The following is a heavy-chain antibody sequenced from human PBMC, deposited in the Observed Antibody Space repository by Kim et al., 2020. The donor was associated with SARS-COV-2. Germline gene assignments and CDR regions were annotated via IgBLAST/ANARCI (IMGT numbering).Heavy chain of an antibody. CDR2: CPSGGT. D-gene: IGHD3-16*02. Sequence: CPSGGTNYNPALQSRVTMSVDMSKNQFSLKLSSVTAADTAVYYCASALGHWGQGTLVTVSS. CDR3: ASALGH. V-gene: IGHV4-4*07. J-gene: IGHJ4*02.